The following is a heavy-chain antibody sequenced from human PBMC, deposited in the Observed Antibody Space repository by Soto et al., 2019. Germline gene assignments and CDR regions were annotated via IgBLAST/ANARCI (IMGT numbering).Heavy chain of an antibody. CDR1: GFTSSNYS. CDR2: ISGSSSYI. CDR3: ARDPIPVPMYYFDY. J-gene: IGHJ4*02. V-gene: IGHV3-21*01. D-gene: IGHD6-19*01. Sequence: GGSLRLSCAASGFTSSNYSMNWVRQAPGKGLEWVSSISGSSSYIYYADSVKGRFTISRDNAKNSLSLQMNNLRAEDTAVYFCARDPIPVPMYYFDYWGQGSLVTVSS.